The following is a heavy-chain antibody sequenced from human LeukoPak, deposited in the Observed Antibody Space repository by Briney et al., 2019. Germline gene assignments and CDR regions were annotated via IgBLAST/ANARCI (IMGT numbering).Heavy chain of an antibody. V-gene: IGHV3-7*01. CDR2: INQDGSGK. CDR3: ARGADGVSSNSRGWFDP. Sequence: PGGSLRLSCAASGFTFGSYWMTWVRQASGKGLEWVANINQDGSGKYYVDSVKGRFTISRDNARNSLYLQMNTLRAEDTAVYSCARGADGVSSNSRGWFDPWGQGTLVTVSS. J-gene: IGHJ5*02. D-gene: IGHD2-15*01. CDR1: GFTFGSYW.